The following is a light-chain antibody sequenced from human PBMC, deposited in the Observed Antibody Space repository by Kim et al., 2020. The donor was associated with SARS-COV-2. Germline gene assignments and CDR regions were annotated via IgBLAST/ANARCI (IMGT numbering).Light chain of an antibody. CDR3: SSYTSSSTWV. J-gene: IGLJ3*02. V-gene: IGLV2-14*04. Sequence: GPSITIPCTGTSSDVGGYNYVSWYQQHPGKAPKLMIYDVSKRPSGVSNRFSGSKSGNTASLTISGLQAEDEADYYCSSYTSSSTWVFGGGTQLTVL. CDR2: DVS. CDR1: SSDVGGYNY.